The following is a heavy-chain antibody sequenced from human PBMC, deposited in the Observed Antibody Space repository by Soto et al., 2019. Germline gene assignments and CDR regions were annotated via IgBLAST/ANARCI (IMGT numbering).Heavy chain of an antibody. V-gene: IGHV1-69*13. D-gene: IGHD6-13*01. CDR2: IIPIFGTA. Sequence: SVKVSCKASGGTFSSYAISWVRQAPGQGLEWMGGIIPIFGTANYAQKFQGRVTITADESTSTAYMELSSLRSEDTAVYYCARSQYSSSWYSYYYYYYGMDVWGQGTTVTVSS. CDR1: GGTFSSYA. J-gene: IGHJ6*02. CDR3: ARSQYSSSWYSYYYYYYGMDV.